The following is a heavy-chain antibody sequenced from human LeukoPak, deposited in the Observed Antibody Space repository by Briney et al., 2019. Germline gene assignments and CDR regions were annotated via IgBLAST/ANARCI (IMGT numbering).Heavy chain of an antibody. V-gene: IGHV4-59*01. CDR2: IYYSGST. Sequence: SETLSLTCTVSGGSTSSYYWSWIRQPPGKGLEWIGYIYYSGSTNYNPSLKSRVTISVDTSKNQFSLKLSSVTAADTAVYYCARASTEKGWELPSPLFDYWGQGTLVTVSS. CDR3: ARASTEKGWELPSPLFDY. J-gene: IGHJ4*02. CDR1: GGSTSSYY. D-gene: IGHD1-26*01.